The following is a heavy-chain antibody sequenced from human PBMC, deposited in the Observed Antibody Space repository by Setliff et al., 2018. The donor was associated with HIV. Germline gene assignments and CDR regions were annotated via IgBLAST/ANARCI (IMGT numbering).Heavy chain of an antibody. CDR2: INPSGGST. D-gene: IGHD1-26*01. V-gene: IGHV1-46*01. CDR3: AREQVGFGPPRGMDV. J-gene: IGHJ6*02. CDR1: GGTFTSYY. Sequence: ASVKVSCKASGGTFTSYYMQWVRQAPGQGLEWMGIINPSGGSTNYAQKFQGRVTMTTDTSTTIAYMELSSLRSEDTAVYYCAREQVGFGPPRGMDVWGQGTTVTVS.